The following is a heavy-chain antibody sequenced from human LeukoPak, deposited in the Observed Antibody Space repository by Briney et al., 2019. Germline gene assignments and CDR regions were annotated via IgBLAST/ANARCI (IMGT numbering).Heavy chain of an antibody. Sequence: EPSATLSLTCTVSGDSISSSSYYSGWLRQPPGKGLEWIVSIYYSGSTYYNPSLKSRVTISVDTSKNQFSLKLSSVTAADTAVYYCALQRVYYGSGSYYSPPPTWFDPWGQGTLVTVSS. J-gene: IGHJ5*02. CDR2: IYYSGST. CDR1: GDSISSSSYY. D-gene: IGHD3-10*01. V-gene: IGHV4-39*07. CDR3: ALQRVYYGSGSYYSPPPTWFDP.